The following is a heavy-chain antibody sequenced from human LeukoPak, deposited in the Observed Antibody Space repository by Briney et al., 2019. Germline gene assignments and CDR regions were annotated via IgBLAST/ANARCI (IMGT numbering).Heavy chain of an antibody. J-gene: IGHJ3*02. V-gene: IGHV4-34*01. Sequence: SETLSLTCAVYGGSFSGYYWSWIRQPPGKGLEWIGEINHSGSTNYNPSLKSRVTISVDTSKNQFSLKLSSVTAADTAMYYCAGSGSYYAGAFDIWGQGTMVTVSS. CDR1: GGSFSGYY. D-gene: IGHD1-26*01. CDR3: AGSGSYYAGAFDI. CDR2: INHSGST.